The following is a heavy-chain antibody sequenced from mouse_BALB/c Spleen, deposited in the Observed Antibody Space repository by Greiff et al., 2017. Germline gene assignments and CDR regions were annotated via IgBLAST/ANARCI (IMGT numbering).Heavy chain of an antibody. Sequence: VQGVESGPGLVAPSQSLSITCTVSGFSLTSYGVHWVRQPPGKGLEWLGVIWAGGSTNYNSALMSRLSISKDNSKSQVFLKMNSLQTDDTAMYYCAINGNYVAYWGQGTLVTVSA. CDR1: GFSLTSYG. D-gene: IGHD2-1*01. CDR3: AINGNYVAY. V-gene: IGHV2-9*02. CDR2: IWAGGST. J-gene: IGHJ3*01.